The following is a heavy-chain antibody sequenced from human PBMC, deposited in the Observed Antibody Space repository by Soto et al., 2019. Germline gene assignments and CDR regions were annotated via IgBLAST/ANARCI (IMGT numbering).Heavy chain of an antibody. CDR1: GGSISSYY. D-gene: IGHD4-17*01. CDR3: ARHDYGDYFFWSY. Sequence: SETLSLTCTVSGGSISSYYWSWIRQPPGKGLEWIGYIYYSGSTNYNPSLKSRVTISVDTSKNQFSLKLSSVTAADTAVYYCARHDYGDYFFWSYWGQGTLVTVSS. V-gene: IGHV4-59*01. CDR2: IYYSGST. J-gene: IGHJ4*02.